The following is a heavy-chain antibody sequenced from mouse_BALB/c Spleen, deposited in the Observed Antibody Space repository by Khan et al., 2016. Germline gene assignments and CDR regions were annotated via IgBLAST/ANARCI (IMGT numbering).Heavy chain of an antibody. CDR2: ISSGSSAI. Sequence: EVELVESGGGLVQPGGSRKLSCAASGFTFSSFGMHWVRQALEKGLEWVAFISSGSSAIYSADTVKGRFTISRDHTKHTMLLQMTSIRHEDTTMYDCGRWDKWGQGTTLTVAA. CDR1: GFTFSSFG. J-gene: IGHJ2*01. CDR3: GRWDK. D-gene: IGHD3-3*01. V-gene: IGHV5-17*02.